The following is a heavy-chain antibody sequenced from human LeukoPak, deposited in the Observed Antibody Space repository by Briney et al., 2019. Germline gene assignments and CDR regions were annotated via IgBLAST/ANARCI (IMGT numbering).Heavy chain of an antibody. CDR3: ARDGVLGYYDSSVPGYFDY. J-gene: IGHJ4*02. CDR1: GFTVSSNY. CDR2: ISGSGGST. D-gene: IGHD3-22*01. Sequence: GGSLRLSCAAYGFTVSSNYMSWVRQAPGQGLEWFSAISGSGGSTYYADSVKGRVTISRDNAKNSLYLQMNSLRAEDTAVYYWARDGVLGYYDSSVPGYFDYWGQGTLVTVSS. V-gene: IGHV3-53*01.